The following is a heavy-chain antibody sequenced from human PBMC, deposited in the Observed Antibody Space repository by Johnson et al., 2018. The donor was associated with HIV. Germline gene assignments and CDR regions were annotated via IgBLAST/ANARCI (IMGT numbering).Heavy chain of an antibody. V-gene: IGHV3-66*01. J-gene: IGHJ3*02. CDR3: ARDGDRGVLLWFGELGARDAFDI. D-gene: IGHD3-10*01. CDR2: IYSGGST. CDR1: GFTVSSNY. Sequence: VQLVESGGGLVQPGGSLRLSCAASGFTVSSNYMSWVRQAPGKGLEWVSVIYSGGSTYYADSVKGRCTISRDNSKNTLYLQMNSLRAEDTAVYYCARDGDRGVLLWFGELGARDAFDIWGQGTMVTVSS.